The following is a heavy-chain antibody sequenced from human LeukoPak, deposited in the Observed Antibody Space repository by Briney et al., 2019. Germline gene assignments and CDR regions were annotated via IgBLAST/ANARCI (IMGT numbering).Heavy chain of an antibody. Sequence: PSETLSLTCTVSGDSISSYYWNWIRQPPGKGLEWIGYIDYSGSTNYNPPLKSRVTISVDTSKNQFSLKLSSVTAADTAVYYCARLGGDYYYYYMDVWGKGTTVTVSS. V-gene: IGHV4-59*08. CDR1: GDSISSYY. J-gene: IGHJ6*03. CDR2: IDYSGST. CDR3: ARLGGDYYYYYMDV. D-gene: IGHD1-26*01.